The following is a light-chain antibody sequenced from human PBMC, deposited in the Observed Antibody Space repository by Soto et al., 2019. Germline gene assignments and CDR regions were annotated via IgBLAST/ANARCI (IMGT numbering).Light chain of an antibody. CDR2: KAS. J-gene: IGKJ2*01. Sequence: DIQMTQSPSTLSASVGDRVTITCRASPSISSWLAWYQQKPGKAPKLRIYKASSLESGVPSRFSGSGSGTAFTLTISSLQPDDFATYYGQQYNSYSYTFGQGTKLEIK. CDR1: PSISSW. CDR3: QQYNSYSYT. V-gene: IGKV1-5*03.